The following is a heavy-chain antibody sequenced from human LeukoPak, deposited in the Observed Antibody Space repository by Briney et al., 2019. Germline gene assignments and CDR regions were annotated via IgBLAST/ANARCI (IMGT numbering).Heavy chain of an antibody. Sequence: PGGSLRLSCAASGFTFSSYAMSWVRQAAGKGGEGVSAISGSGGSTYYADSVKGRFTISRDNSKNTLYLQMNSLRAEDTAVYYCAKDGARYFDYWGQGTLVTVSS. CDR2: ISGSGGST. D-gene: IGHD4/OR15-4a*01. J-gene: IGHJ4*02. CDR1: GFTFSSYA. CDR3: AKDGARYFDY. V-gene: IGHV3-23*01.